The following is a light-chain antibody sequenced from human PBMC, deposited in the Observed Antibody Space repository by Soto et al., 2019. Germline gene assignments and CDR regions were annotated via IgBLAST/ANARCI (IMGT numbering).Light chain of an antibody. J-gene: IGLJ1*01. CDR3: NSYSSSTSLPYV. CDR2: EVS. CDR1: TNDVGGYNY. V-gene: IGLV2-14*01. Sequence: QSVLTQPASVSGSPGQSITISCTGTTNDVGGYNYVSWYQQHPGKAPKLLIFEVSSRPSGVSNRFSVSKSGNTASLTISGLQAEDEADYFCNSYSSSTSLPYVFXTGTKVTVL.